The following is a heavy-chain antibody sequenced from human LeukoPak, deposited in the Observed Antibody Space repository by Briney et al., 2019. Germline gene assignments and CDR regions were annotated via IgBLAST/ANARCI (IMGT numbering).Heavy chain of an antibody. CDR1: GFTSSSYG. CDR3: AKGGGYEAQYYYYYLDV. Sequence: GGSLRLSCAASGFTSSSYGMYWVRQAPGKGLEWVAFIRYDGSNKYYADSVKGRFTVYRDNSKNTLYLQMKSLRAEDTAVYYCAKGGGYEAQYYYYYLDVWGKGTTVTISS. D-gene: IGHD5-12*01. J-gene: IGHJ6*03. V-gene: IGHV3-30*02. CDR2: IRYDGSNK.